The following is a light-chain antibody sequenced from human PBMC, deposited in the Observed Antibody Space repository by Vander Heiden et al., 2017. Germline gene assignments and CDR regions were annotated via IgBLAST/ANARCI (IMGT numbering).Light chain of an antibody. J-gene: IGLJ3*02. V-gene: IGLV2-11*01. CDR3: CSYAGSYLV. CDR1: SSDVGGYNY. CDR2: DVS. Sequence: QSALTPPRSVAGSPGQSVTISCTGTSSDVGGYNYVSWHQQHPGKAPKLMIYDVSKRPSGVPDRFSGSKSGNTASLTISGLQAEDEAYYYCCSYAGSYLVFGGGTKLTVL.